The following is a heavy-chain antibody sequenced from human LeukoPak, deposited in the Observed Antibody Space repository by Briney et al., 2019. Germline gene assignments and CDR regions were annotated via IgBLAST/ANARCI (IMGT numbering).Heavy chain of an antibody. Sequence: SQTLSLTCTVSGGSISSGGYYWNWISQHPGKGLGWIGYIYNSGSTSNNPSLKSRSTISVDTSKNQDSLKLSSVTAADTAVYYCARGYCTNGVCSSDYFDYWGQGTLVTVSS. CDR1: GGSISSGGYY. J-gene: IGHJ4*02. CDR2: IYNSGST. CDR3: ARGYCTNGVCSSDYFDY. V-gene: IGHV4-31*03. D-gene: IGHD2-8*01.